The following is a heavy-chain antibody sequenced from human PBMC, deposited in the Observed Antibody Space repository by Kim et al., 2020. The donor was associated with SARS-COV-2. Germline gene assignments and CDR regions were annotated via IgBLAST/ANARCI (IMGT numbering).Heavy chain of an antibody. CDR1: GYKLTGYS. Sequence: ASVKVSCKASGYKLTGYSMHWVRQAPGQGLEWMGRINPDSGGTKHAQKFKGRVTMTRDTSISTAYMELSSLRSDDTAVYYCARAGGVLHSNFDYWGQGTLVTVSS. CDR2: INPDSGGT. J-gene: IGHJ4*02. D-gene: IGHD3-16*01. CDR3: ARAGGVLHSNFDY. V-gene: IGHV1-2*06.